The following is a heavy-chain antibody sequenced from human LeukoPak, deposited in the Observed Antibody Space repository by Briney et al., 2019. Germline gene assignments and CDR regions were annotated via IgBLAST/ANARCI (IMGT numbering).Heavy chain of an antibody. CDR1: GFTCRNYW. J-gene: IGHJ4*02. CDR2: IKQDGSEK. CDR3: ARDRQIAY. Sequence: GGSLRLSCAASGFTCRNYWLTWVRQAPGQGLEWVANIKQDGSEKHYVDSVKGRFTISRDNAKNSLYLQMNSLRAEDTAVYYCARDRQIAYWGQGTLVTVSS. V-gene: IGHV3-7*01.